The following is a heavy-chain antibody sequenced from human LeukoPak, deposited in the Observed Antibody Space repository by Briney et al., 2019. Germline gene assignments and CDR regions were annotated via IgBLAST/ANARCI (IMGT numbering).Heavy chain of an antibody. J-gene: IGHJ4*02. CDR1: GYTFTSYG. CDR3: AREVPYDTSRYYQPFDY. V-gene: IGHV1-18*01. CDR2: ISAYNGNT. Sequence: ASVKVSCKASGYTFTSYGITWVRQAPGQELEWMGWISAYNGNTNYAQKLQGRVTMTTDTSTSTAYMNLRSLRSDDTAVYYCAREVPYDTSRYYQPFDYWGQGTLVTVSS. D-gene: IGHD3-22*01.